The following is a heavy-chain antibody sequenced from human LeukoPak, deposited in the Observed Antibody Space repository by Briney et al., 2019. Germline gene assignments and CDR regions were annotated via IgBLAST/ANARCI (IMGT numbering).Heavy chain of an antibody. CDR1: GFTFSSFA. Sequence: GRSLRLSCAASGFTFSSFAIHWVRQAPGKGLEWVALISYDGSNKYYADSVKGRFTISRDNSNNTLYLQMNSLRAEDTAVYYCAREKFDSGSHTTPDYWGQGTLVTVSS. CDR3: AREKFDSGSHTTPDY. D-gene: IGHD1-26*01. CDR2: ISYDGSNK. J-gene: IGHJ4*02. V-gene: IGHV3-30-3*01.